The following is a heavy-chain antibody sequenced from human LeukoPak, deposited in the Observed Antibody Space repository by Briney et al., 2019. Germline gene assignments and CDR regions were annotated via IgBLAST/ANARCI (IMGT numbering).Heavy chain of an antibody. V-gene: IGHV4-4*07. J-gene: IGHJ6*02. CDR1: GGSVSTYF. Sequence: SETLSLTCTVSGGSVSTYFWSWIRQPAGKGLEWIGRLYTSGSTNYNPSLKSRLTMSADTSKNQFSLNLRSVTAADTAIYYCARDRVDSSGYYYYYGIDVWGQGTAVTVSS. CDR2: LYTSGST. CDR3: ARDRVDSSGYYYYYGIDV. D-gene: IGHD3-22*01.